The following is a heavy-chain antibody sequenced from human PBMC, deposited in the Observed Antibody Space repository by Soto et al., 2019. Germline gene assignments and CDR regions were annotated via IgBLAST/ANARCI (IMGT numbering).Heavy chain of an antibody. D-gene: IGHD3-10*01. Sequence: QVQLQESGPGLVKPSETLSLTCTVSGGSISSYYWSWIRQPPEKGLEWIGFIYYSGGTNYNPSPKSRVTMSIDTSKNQFSLKLSSVTAADTAVYYCARGPGSGSYWVDYWGQGTLVTVSS. V-gene: IGHV4-59*01. CDR1: GGSISSYY. CDR3: ARGPGSGSYWVDY. CDR2: IYYSGGT. J-gene: IGHJ4*02.